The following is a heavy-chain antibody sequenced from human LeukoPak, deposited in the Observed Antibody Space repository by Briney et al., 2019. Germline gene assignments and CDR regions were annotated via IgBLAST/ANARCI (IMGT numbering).Heavy chain of an antibody. CDR2: IYHSGST. CDR1: GGSISSGGYS. J-gene: IGHJ3*02. Sequence: SQTLSLTCAVSGGSISSGGYSWSWIRQPPGKGLEWIGYIYHSGSTYYNPSLKSRVTISVDRSKNQFSLKLSSVTAADTAVCYCARVINLAYCGGDCWVAFDIWGQGTMVTVSS. V-gene: IGHV4-30-2*01. D-gene: IGHD2-21*02. CDR3: ARVINLAYCGGDCWVAFDI.